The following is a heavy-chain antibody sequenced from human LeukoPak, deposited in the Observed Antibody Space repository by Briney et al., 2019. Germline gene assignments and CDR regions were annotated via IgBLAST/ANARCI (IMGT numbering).Heavy chain of an antibody. Sequence: GASVTVSCKASGGTFSSYAISWVRQAPGQGLEWMGWISAYNGNTNYAQKLQGRVTMTTDTSTSTAYMELRSLRSDDTAVYYCARSGRGEWLTVDYWGQGTLVTVSS. J-gene: IGHJ4*02. CDR1: GGTFSSYA. V-gene: IGHV1-18*01. CDR2: ISAYNGNT. D-gene: IGHD3-3*01. CDR3: ARSGRGEWLTVDY.